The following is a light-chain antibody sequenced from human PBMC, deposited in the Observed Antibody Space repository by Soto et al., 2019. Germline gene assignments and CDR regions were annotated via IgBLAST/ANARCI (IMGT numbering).Light chain of an antibody. J-gene: IGLJ1*01. V-gene: IGLV2-23*01. CDR3: CSYAGSSTPYV. CDR2: EGS. CDR1: SSDVGSYNL. Sequence: QSALTQPASVSGSPGKSITISCTGTSSDVGSYNLVSWYQQHPGKAPKLMIYEGSKRPSGLSNRFSGSKSGNTASLTISGLQAEDEADYYCCSYAGSSTPYVFGTGTKLTVL.